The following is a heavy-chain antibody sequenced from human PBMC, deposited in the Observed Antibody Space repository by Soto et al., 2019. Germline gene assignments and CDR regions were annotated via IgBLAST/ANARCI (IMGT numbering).Heavy chain of an antibody. CDR2: INPSGGST. V-gene: IGHV1-46*01. D-gene: IGHD2-15*01. J-gene: IGHJ5*02. Sequence: ASVKVSCKASGYTFTSYYMHWVRQAPGQGLEWMGIINPSGGSTSYAQKFQGRVTMTRDTSTSTVYMELSSLRSEDTAVYYCARDLVVVLAATGGNWFDPWGQGTLVTVSS. CDR3: ARDLVVVLAATGGNWFDP. CDR1: GYTFTSYY.